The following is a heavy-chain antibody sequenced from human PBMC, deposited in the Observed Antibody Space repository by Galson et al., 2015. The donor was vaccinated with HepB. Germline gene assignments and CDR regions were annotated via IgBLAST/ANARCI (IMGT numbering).Heavy chain of an antibody. Sequence: ETLSLTCAVYGGSFSGFYWSWIRQPPGKGLEWIGEINHGGTTNYKPSLKSRVIISRDTSKNQFSLKLSSVTAADTAVYYCARRIPKYHAFDIWGQGTMVTVSS. CDR2: INHGGTT. V-gene: IGHV4-34*01. CDR3: ARRIPKYHAFDI. J-gene: IGHJ3*02. D-gene: IGHD2-21*01. CDR1: GGSFSGFY.